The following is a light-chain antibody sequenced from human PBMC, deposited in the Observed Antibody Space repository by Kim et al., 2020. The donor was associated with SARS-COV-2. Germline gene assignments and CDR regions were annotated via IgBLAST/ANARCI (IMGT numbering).Light chain of an antibody. CDR3: QQVNSYPLT. CDR2: SAS. V-gene: IGKV1-9*01. CDR1: QGISSY. Sequence: IQLTQSPSSLSASVGDRVTITCRASQGISSYLAWYQQRPGKAPKLLIYSASTLQGGVPSRFTGSGSGTDFTLTISSLQPEDFATYYCQQVNSYPLTFGPGTKLEIK. J-gene: IGKJ3*01.